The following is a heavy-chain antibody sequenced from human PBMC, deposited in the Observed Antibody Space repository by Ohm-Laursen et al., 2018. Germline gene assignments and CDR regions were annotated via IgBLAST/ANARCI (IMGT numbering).Heavy chain of an antibody. Sequence: SLRLSCTASGFTFSGSAMHWVRQASGKGLEWVGRIRSKVNSYATAYAASVKGRFTISRDDSKNTAYLQMNSLKTEDTAVYYCTRLQYCSSTSCYDYYGMDVWGQGTTVTVSS. V-gene: IGHV3-73*01. J-gene: IGHJ6*02. D-gene: IGHD2-2*01. CDR3: TRLQYCSSTSCYDYYGMDV. CDR2: IRSKVNSYAT. CDR1: GFTFSGSA.